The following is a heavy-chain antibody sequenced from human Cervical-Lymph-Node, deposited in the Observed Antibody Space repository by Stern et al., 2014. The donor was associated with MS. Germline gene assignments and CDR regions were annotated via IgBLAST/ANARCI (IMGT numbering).Heavy chain of an antibody. J-gene: IGHJ4*02. CDR1: GGSIYSSTYS. V-gene: IGHV4-39*01. CDR3: ARRGPNVAACSFDS. Sequence: QLQLQESGPGLVKPSETLSLTCTVSGGSIYSSTYSWGWIRQPPGKGLEYIGSIHNSGTTYFNPSLKSRVTISADTSKNQFSLNLNSVTAADTAVYYCARRGPNVAACSFDSWGQGTLVAVSS. D-gene: IGHD6-13*01. CDR2: IHNSGTT.